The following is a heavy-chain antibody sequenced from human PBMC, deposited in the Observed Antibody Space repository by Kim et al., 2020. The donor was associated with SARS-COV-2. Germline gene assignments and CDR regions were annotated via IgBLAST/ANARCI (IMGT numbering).Heavy chain of an antibody. CDR3: ARRNIVRGVITPLDYYGMDV. V-gene: IGHV5-10-1*01. CDR2: IDPSDSYT. Sequence: GESLKISCKGSGYSFTSYWISWVRQMPGKGLEWMGRIDPSDSYTNYSPSFQGHVTISADKSISTAYLQWSSLKASDTAMYYCARRNIVRGVITPLDYYGMDVWGQGTTVTVSS. D-gene: IGHD3-10*01. J-gene: IGHJ6*02. CDR1: GYSFTSYW.